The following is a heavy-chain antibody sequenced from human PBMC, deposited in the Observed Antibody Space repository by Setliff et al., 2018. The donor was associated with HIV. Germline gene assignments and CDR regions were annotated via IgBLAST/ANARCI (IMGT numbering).Heavy chain of an antibody. Sequence: GESLKISCEASGHSFTSYWIGWVRQLPGKGLEWMGIIYPGDSEIGYSPSFQGQVTISADKSIGAAYLQWRSLKAWDTGMYFCARAPNSPSYSNVFFVDHWGQGTLVTVSS. V-gene: IGHV5-51*01. D-gene: IGHD4-4*01. J-gene: IGHJ5*02. CDR1: GHSFTSYW. CDR3: ARAPNSPSYSNVFFVDH. CDR2: IYPGDSEI.